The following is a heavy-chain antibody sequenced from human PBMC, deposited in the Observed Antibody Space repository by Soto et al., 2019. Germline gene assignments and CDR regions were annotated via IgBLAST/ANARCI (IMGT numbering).Heavy chain of an antibody. V-gene: IGHV1-69*04. CDR1: GGDLTNSG. J-gene: IGHJ4*02. CDR2: IFPLLAMV. Sequence: QVHLVQSGAEMKKPGSSVKVSCKVSGGDLTNSGISWVRQAPGQGLEWMGGIFPLLAMVDYSQKFQGRVIITADESTNTACMHLRSLRSELRAVYFCAKDDGQGFKSWGQGTLVIVSS. CDR3: AKDDGQGFKS.